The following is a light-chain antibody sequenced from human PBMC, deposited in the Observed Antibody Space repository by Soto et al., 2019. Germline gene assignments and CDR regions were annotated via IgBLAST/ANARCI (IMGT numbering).Light chain of an antibody. Sequence: QSVLTQPPSASGTPGQRVTISWSGSSSNIGSNYVYWYQQLPGTSPKLLIYRNNQPPSEVPDRFSGSQSGTSASLAISGLRSEDEADSYCAAWDDSLSGVVFGGGTKLTVL. CDR2: RNN. V-gene: IGLV1-47*01. CDR3: AAWDDSLSGVV. CDR1: SSNIGSNY. J-gene: IGLJ2*01.